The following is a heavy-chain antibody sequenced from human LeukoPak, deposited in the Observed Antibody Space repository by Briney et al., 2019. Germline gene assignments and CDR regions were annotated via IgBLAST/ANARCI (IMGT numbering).Heavy chain of an antibody. Sequence: GGSLRLSCAASGFKFSTYSIHWVRQAPGKGLEFVSAISRDGGSTHYANSVKGRFTISRDNAKNSLYLQMNSLRAEDTAVYYCARRGISGWYVAYWGQGTLVTVSS. D-gene: IGHD6-19*01. J-gene: IGHJ4*02. V-gene: IGHV3-64*01. CDR3: ARRGISGWYVAY. CDR2: ISRDGGST. CDR1: GFKFSTYS.